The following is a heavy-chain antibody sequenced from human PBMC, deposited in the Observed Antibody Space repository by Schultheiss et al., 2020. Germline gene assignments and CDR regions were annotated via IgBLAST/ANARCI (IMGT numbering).Heavy chain of an antibody. J-gene: IGHJ4*02. CDR2: ISWNSGSI. Sequence: GGSLRLSCAASGFTFDDYAMHWVRQAPGKGLEWVSGISWNSGSIGYADSVKGRFTISRDNAKNSLYLQMNSLRAEDTAVYYCASCPVSAYDRRPYYCDYWGRGRLGTVAS. D-gene: IGHD3-22*01. V-gene: IGHV3-9*01. CDR1: GFTFDDYA. CDR3: ASCPVSAYDRRPYYCDY.